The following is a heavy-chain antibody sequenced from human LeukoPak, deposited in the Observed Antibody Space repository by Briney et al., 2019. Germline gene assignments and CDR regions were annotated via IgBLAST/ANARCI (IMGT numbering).Heavy chain of an antibody. V-gene: IGHV1-18*01. CDR1: GYTFTSYG. Sequence: ASVKVSCKASGYTFTSYGISWVRQAPGQGLERMGWISAYNGNTNYAQKLQGRVTMTTDTSTSTAYMELGSLRSDDTAVYYCARDFKMVRGVIIKYFDYWGQGTLVTVSS. J-gene: IGHJ4*02. D-gene: IGHD3-10*01. CDR2: ISAYNGNT. CDR3: ARDFKMVRGVIIKYFDY.